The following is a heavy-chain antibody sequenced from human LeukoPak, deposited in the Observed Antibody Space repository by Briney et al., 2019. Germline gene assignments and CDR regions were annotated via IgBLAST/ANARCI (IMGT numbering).Heavy chain of an antibody. V-gene: IGHV1-2*02. CDR1: GYTFTGSY. Sequence: GASVKVSCKATGYTFTGSYMHWVRQAPGQGREWMGWINPNSGGTNYAQKFQGRVTMTRDTSISTAYMELSRLRSDDTAVYYCARQQELVGFDYWGQGTLVTVSS. CDR3: ARQQELVGFDY. D-gene: IGHD1-26*01. CDR2: INPNSGGT. J-gene: IGHJ4*02.